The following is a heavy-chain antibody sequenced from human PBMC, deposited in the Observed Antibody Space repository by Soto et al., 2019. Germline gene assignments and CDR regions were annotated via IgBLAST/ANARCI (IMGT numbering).Heavy chain of an antibody. J-gene: IGHJ4*02. Sequence: QVQLQESGPGLVKPSETLSLTCTVSGGSISSYYWSWIRQPPGKGLEWIGYIYYSGSTNYNPSLKSLVTISVDTSKNQFSLKLSSVTAADTAVYYCARRYGVTLDYWGQGTLVTVSS. CDR1: GGSISSYY. V-gene: IGHV4-59*08. D-gene: IGHD4-17*01. CDR2: IYYSGST. CDR3: ARRYGVTLDY.